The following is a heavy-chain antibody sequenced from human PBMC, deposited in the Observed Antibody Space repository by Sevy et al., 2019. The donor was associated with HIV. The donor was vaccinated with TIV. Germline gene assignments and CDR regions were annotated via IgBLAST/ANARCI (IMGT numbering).Heavy chain of an antibody. CDR2: IRYDGSNK. D-gene: IGHD6-13*01. Sequence: LSLTCAASGFTFSSYGMHWVRQAPGKGLEWVAFIRYDGSNKYYADSVKGRFTISRDNSKNTLYLQMNSLRAEDTAVYYCARTGIAAAGFYYGMDVWGQGTTVTVSS. V-gene: IGHV3-30*02. CDR3: ARTGIAAAGFYYGMDV. J-gene: IGHJ6*02. CDR1: GFTFSSYG.